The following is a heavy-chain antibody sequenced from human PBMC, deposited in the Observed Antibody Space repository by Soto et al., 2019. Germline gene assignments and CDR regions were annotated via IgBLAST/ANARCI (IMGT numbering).Heavy chain of an antibody. V-gene: IGHV4-34*01. CDR1: GGSFSGYY. Sequence: SETLSLTCAVYGGSFSGYYWSWIRQPPGKGLEWIGEINHSGSTNYNPSLKSRVTISVDASKNQFSLKLSSVTAADTAVYYCARNSIRVLFGELSYFDPWGQGTLFTAPQ. J-gene: IGHJ5*02. CDR3: ARNSIRVLFGELSYFDP. D-gene: IGHD3-10*02. CDR2: INHSGST.